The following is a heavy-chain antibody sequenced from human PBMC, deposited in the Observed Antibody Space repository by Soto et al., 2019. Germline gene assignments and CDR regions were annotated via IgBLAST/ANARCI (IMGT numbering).Heavy chain of an antibody. CDR1: GFSFSSYG. D-gene: IGHD2-2*01. V-gene: IGHV3-33*01. CDR2: IWYDGSNK. CDR3: ASSTRSGYYGMDV. Sequence: LRLSCAASGFSFSSYGMPWIRQAPGKGLEWVAVIWYDGSNKYYADSVKGRFTISRDNSKNTLYLQMNSLRAEDTAVYYCASSTRSGYYGMDVWGQGTTVTVSS. J-gene: IGHJ6*02.